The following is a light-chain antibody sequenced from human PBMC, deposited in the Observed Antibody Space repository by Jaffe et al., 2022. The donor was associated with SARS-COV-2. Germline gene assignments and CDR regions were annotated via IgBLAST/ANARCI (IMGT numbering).Light chain of an antibody. CDR3: QQLNSYPRT. Sequence: IQLTQSPSFLSASVGDRVTITCRASQAISSYLAWYQQNPGKAPKLLIYAASTLQSGVPSRFTGSGSGTEFTLTISSLQPEDFATYYCQQLNSYPRTFGQGTKVEIK. CDR1: QAISSY. J-gene: IGKJ1*01. V-gene: IGKV1-9*01. CDR2: AAS.